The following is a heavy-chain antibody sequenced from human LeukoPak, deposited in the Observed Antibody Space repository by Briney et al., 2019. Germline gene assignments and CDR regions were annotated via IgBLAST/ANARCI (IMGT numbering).Heavy chain of an antibody. CDR2: VFYTGNT. Sequence: SETLSLTCTVSGGSISSSSYYWGWIRQPPGKGLEWLGSVFYTGNTYYNPSLKSRVTISVDTSKNQLSLKLNSVTAADTALYYCAGGVGIVGATTIPAPRFDYWGQGTLVTVSS. V-gene: IGHV4-39*01. CDR3: AGGVGIVGATTIPAPRFDY. J-gene: IGHJ4*02. D-gene: IGHD1-26*01. CDR1: GGSISSSSYY.